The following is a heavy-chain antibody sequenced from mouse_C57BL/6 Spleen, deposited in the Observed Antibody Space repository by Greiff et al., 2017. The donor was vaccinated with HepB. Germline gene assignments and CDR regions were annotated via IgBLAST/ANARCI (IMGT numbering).Heavy chain of an antibody. CDR3: ARLEDGYLWFAY. V-gene: IGHV7-3*01. CDR1: GFTFTDYY. D-gene: IGHD2-3*01. J-gene: IGHJ3*01. CDR2: IRNKANGYTT. Sequence: EVKLVESGGGLVQPGGSLSLSCAASGFTFTDYYMSWVRQPPGKALEWLGFIRNKANGYTTEYSASVKGRFTISRDNSQSILYLQMNALRAEDSATYYCARLEDGYLWFAYWGQGTLVTVSA.